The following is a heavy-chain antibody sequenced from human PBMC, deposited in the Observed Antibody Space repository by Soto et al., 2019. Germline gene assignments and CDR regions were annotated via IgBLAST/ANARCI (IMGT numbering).Heavy chain of an antibody. CDR3: ARDRAAGGY. V-gene: IGHV3-48*03. J-gene: IGHJ4*02. D-gene: IGHD6-13*01. Sequence: GGSLRLSCAASGFPFTNYEMNWVRQAPGKGLEWVAYISSGGSTVHYADSVRGRFTVSRDNARNSLYLQMNTLRVEDTALYYCARDRAAGGYWGQGTLVTVSS. CDR2: ISSGGSTV. CDR1: GFPFTNYE.